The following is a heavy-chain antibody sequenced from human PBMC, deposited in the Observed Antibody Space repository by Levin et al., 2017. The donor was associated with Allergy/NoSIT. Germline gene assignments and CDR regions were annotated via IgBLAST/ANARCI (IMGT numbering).Heavy chain of an antibody. D-gene: IGHD6-13*01. CDR2: INHSGST. J-gene: IGHJ6*03. Sequence: SQTLSLTCAVYGGSFSGYYWSWIRQPPGKGLEWIGEINHSGSTNYNPSLKSRVTISVDTSKNQFSLKLSSVTAADTAVYYCARDRRVYGYMDVWGKGTTVTVSS. CDR1: GGSFSGYY. CDR3: ARDRRVYGYMDV. V-gene: IGHV4-34*01.